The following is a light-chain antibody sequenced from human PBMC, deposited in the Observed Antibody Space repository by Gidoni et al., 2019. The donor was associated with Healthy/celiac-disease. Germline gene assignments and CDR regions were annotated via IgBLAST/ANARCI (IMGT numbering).Light chain of an antibody. Sequence: EIVMTQSPPPLSVSPGARATLSCRASQNVSSNLAWYQQKPGQPPRLLIYGASTRATGIPARFSGSGSGTEFTLTISSLQSEDFAVYYCQQYNNWPPCTFGQGTKVEIK. V-gene: IGKV3-15*01. J-gene: IGKJ1*01. CDR2: GAS. CDR1: QNVSSN. CDR3: QQYNNWPPCT.